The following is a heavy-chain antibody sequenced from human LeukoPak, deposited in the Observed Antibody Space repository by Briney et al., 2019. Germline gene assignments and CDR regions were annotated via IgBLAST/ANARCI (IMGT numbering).Heavy chain of an antibody. CDR3: LRDLNWSLDQ. CDR1: GFTFSSYA. Sequence: GGSLRLSCVASGFTFSSYAMSWVRQAPGEGLEWVSAISGSGVTTHYAGSVKGRFSISRDNSKNTLYLQMNSLRAEDTAVYYCLRDLNWSLDQWGQGTLVTVSS. D-gene: IGHD1-20*01. CDR2: ISGSGVTT. V-gene: IGHV3-23*01. J-gene: IGHJ4*02.